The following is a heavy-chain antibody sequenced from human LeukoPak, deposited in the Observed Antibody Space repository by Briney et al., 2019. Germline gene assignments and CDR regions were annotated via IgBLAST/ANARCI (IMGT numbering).Heavy chain of an antibody. J-gene: IGHJ6*03. CDR3: ARGLGEPLNYYYYMDV. V-gene: IGHV3-21*01. Sequence: TGGSLRLSCAASGFTFNTYTMNWVRQAPGKGLEWVSSITASSTAIYSADSVKGRFTISRDNAKNSLYLQMNSLRAEDTAVYYCARGLGEPLNYYYYMDVWGKGTTVTISS. CDR1: GFTFNTYT. CDR2: ITASSTAI. D-gene: IGHD3-10*01.